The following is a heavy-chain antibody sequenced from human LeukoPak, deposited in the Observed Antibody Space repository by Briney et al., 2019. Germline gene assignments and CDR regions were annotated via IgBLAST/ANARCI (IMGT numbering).Heavy chain of an antibody. J-gene: IGHJ5*02. Sequence: SETLSLTCTVSGGSISNYYWSWIRQPAGKGLEWIGRIYTSGSTNYNPSLKSRVTMSVDTSKNQFSLKLSSVTAADTAVYYCARRPGYCSGGSCYYHGPNRHWFDPWGQGTLVTVSS. D-gene: IGHD2-15*01. CDR3: ARRPGYCSGGSCYYHGPNRHWFDP. CDR1: GGSISNYY. V-gene: IGHV4-4*07. CDR2: IYTSGST.